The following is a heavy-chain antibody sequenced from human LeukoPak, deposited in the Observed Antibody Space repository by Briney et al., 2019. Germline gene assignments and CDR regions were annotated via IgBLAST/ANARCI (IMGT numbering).Heavy chain of an antibody. D-gene: IGHD3-22*01. CDR1: GFTFSSYE. CDR2: ISSSGSTI. CDR3: ARDSLTMIVGRQKRGLDY. V-gene: IGHV3-48*03. Sequence: GGSLRLSCAASGFTFSSYEMNWVRQAPGKGLEWVSYISSSGSTIYYAASVKGRFTISRDNAKNSLYLQMNSLRAEDTAVYYCARDSLTMIVGRQKRGLDYWGQGTLVTVSS. J-gene: IGHJ4*02.